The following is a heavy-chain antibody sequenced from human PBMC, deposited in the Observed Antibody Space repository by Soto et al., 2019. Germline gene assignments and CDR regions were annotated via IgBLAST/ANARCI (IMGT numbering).Heavy chain of an antibody. J-gene: IGHJ6*02. CDR1: GGSFSGYY. D-gene: IGHD6-13*01. CDR2: INHSGST. CDR3: ARLAAAGMEGGRYYYYGMDV. Sequence: TSETLSLTCAVYGGSFSGYYWSWIRQPPGKGLEWIGEINHSGSTNYNPSLKSRVTISVDTSKNQFSLKLSSVTAADTAVYYCARLAAAGMEGGRYYYYGMDVWGQGTTVTVSS. V-gene: IGHV4-34*01.